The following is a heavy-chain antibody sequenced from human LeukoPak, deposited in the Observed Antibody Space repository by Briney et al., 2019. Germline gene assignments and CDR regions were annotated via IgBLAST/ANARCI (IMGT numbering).Heavy chain of an antibody. V-gene: IGHV4-34*01. Sequence: SETLSLTCAVYGGSFSGYYWSWIRQPPGKGLEWIGEINHRGSTNYNPSLKSRVTISVDTSKNQFSLKLSSVTAADTAVYYCARRIAYYYGSGSYYFDYWGQGTLVTVSS. CDR1: GGSFSGYY. CDR2: INHRGST. CDR3: ARRIAYYYGSGSYYFDY. J-gene: IGHJ4*02. D-gene: IGHD3-10*01.